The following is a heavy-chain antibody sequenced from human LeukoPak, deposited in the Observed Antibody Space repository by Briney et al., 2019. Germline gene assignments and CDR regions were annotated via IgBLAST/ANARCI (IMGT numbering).Heavy chain of an antibody. CDR2: IYTSGST. V-gene: IGHV4-61*02. CDR3: ARGGRYYGSGRYNWFDP. Sequence: SETLSLTCTVSGGSISSGSYYWSWIRQPAGKGLEWIGRIYTSGSTNYNPSLKSRVTMSVDTSKNQFSLKLSSVTAADTAVYYCARGGRYYGSGRYNWFDPWGQGTLVTVSS. J-gene: IGHJ5*02. CDR1: GGSISSGSYY. D-gene: IGHD3-10*01.